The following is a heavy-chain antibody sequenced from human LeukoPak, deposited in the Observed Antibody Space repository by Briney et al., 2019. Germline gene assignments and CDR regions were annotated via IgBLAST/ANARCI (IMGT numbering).Heavy chain of an antibody. Sequence: SESLSLTCALSGDSPSSSHWWTWVGKPPGKGRKGIGEIYHRGNTNYSPSLKSRGAISLDKSSNQFSLRLTSVTAADTAMYFCAREEMPGKFDYWGQGILVTVSS. D-gene: IGHD1-26*01. J-gene: IGHJ4*02. V-gene: IGHV4-4*02. CDR2: IYHRGNT. CDR1: GDSPSSSHW. CDR3: AREEMPGKFDY.